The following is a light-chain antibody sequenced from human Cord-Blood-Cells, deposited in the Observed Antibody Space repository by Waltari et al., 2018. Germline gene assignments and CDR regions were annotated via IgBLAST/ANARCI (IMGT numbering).Light chain of an antibody. CDR3: QQYGSSKFT. CDR2: GAS. CDR1: QSVSSSY. J-gene: IGKJ3*01. Sequence: EIVLTQSPGTLSLSPGERATLSCRASQSVSSSYLAWYQQKPGQAPRLRIYGASSRATCIPDRCSGSGSGTDFTLNISRLEPEDFAVYYCQQYGSSKFTFGPGTKVDIK. V-gene: IGKV3-20*01.